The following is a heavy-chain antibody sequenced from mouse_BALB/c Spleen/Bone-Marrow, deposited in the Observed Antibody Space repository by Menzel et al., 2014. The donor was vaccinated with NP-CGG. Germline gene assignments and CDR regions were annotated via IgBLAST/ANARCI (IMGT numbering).Heavy chain of an antibody. CDR2: ITPSSGYI. CDR3: ARPRLAY. J-gene: IGHJ3*01. Sequence: VKLQESGAKLAKPGASVKMSCKASGYTFTSYWMHWIKQRPGQGLEWIGYITPSSGYIEYNQKFKDKATLTADKSSSTAYIQLSSLTSEDSAVYYCARPRLAYWGQGTLVTVSA. D-gene: IGHD3-2*02. V-gene: IGHV1-7*01. CDR1: GYTFTSYW.